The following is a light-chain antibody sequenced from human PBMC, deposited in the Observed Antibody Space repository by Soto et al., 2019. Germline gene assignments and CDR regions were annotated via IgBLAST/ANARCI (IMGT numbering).Light chain of an antibody. CDR3: LQYDTSPRT. Sequence: EIVLTQSPGTLSLSPGERATLSCRASQSISSSYLAWYQQNPGQAPRLLIYAASSRATGIPDRFSGSGSGTDFTLTISRLEPEDFAVYYCLQYDTSPRTFGQGTKVEIK. CDR2: AAS. V-gene: IGKV3-20*01. J-gene: IGKJ1*01. CDR1: QSISSSY.